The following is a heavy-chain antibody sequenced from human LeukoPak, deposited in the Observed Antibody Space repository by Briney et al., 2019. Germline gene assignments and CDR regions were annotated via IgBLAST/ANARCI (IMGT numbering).Heavy chain of an antibody. Sequence: SETLSLTCAVYGGSFSGYYWSWIRQPPGKGLEWIGEINHSGSTNYSPSLKSRVTISVDTSKNQFSLKLSSVTAADTAVYYCARPLAPTVILYWGQGTLVTVSS. V-gene: IGHV4-34*01. J-gene: IGHJ4*02. CDR2: INHSGST. D-gene: IGHD4-17*01. CDR1: GGSFSGYY. CDR3: ARPLAPTVILY.